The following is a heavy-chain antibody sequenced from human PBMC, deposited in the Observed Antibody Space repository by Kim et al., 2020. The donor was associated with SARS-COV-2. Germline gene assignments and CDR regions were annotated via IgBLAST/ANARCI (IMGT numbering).Heavy chain of an antibody. CDR3: AKWDYSSGWYDY. Sequence: YSADSVKGRLTISRDNSKNTLYLQMNSLRAEDTAVYYCAKWDYSSGWYDYWGQGTLVTVSS. D-gene: IGHD6-19*01. V-gene: IGHV3-23*01. J-gene: IGHJ4*02.